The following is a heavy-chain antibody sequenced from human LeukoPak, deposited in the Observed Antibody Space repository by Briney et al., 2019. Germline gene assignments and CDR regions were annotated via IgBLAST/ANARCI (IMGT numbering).Heavy chain of an antibody. V-gene: IGHV1-69*06. J-gene: IGHJ6*03. D-gene: IGHD3-10*01. CDR3: ARVARGFGRFGEYNYYYYYYMDV. CDR2: IIPIFGTA. Sequence: ASVKVSCKASGGTFSSYAISWVRQAPGQGLEWMGGIIPIFGTANYAQKFQGRVTITADKSTSTACMELSSLRSEDTAVYYCARVARGFGRFGEYNYYYYYYMDVWGKGTTVTVSS. CDR1: GGTFSSYA.